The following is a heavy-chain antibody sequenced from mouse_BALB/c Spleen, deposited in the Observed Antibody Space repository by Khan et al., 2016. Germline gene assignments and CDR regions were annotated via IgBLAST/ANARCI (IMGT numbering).Heavy chain of an antibody. Sequence: VQLQQPGAELVKPGALVKLSCTASGFNIKDTYMHWVKQRPEQGLEWIGRIDPATDNTKYDLKFQGKATIIADTSSNTAYLQLSSLTSEDTAVFYYCSTSKGYCGALDYWGQGSSVPVSS. V-gene: IGHV14-3*02. J-gene: IGHJ4*01. CDR2: IDPATDNT. CDR1: GFNIKDTY. D-gene: IGHD2-3*01. CDR3: CSTSKGYCGALDY.